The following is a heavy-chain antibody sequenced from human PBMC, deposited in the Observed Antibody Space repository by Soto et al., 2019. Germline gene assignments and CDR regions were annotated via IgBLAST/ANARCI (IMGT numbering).Heavy chain of an antibody. D-gene: IGHD1-26*01. CDR1: GFTFTSSA. Sequence: QVQLVDSGGGVVQPGRSLRLSCSASGFTFTSSAMHWVRRAPGKGLEWVAHISSDGSKKYYADSVEGRFTISRDNPKNTLYLQMNSLRPEDTAVYYCARDGFAMGPTYFNNWGQGTLVTVSS. J-gene: IGHJ4*02. V-gene: IGHV3-30-3*01. CDR2: ISSDGSKK. CDR3: ARDGFAMGPTYFNN.